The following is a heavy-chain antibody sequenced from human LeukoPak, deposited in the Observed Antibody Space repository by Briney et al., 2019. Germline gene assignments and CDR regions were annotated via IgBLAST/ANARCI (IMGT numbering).Heavy chain of an antibody. Sequence: PGGSLRLSCAASGFTVGSNYMTWVRQAPGKGLEWVSVIYSDGSTSYTDSVKGRFTISRDNSKNTLYLQMNSLRAEDMAVYYCTRARIPVAAGMDVWGQGTTVTVSS. D-gene: IGHD6-19*01. CDR1: GFTVGSNY. CDR3: TRARIPVAAGMDV. CDR2: IYSDGST. V-gene: IGHV3-53*01. J-gene: IGHJ6*02.